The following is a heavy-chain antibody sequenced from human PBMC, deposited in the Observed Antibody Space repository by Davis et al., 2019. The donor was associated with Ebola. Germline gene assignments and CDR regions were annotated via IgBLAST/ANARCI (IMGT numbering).Heavy chain of an antibody. Sequence: LRLSCTVSGGSISSGDYYWSWIRQPPGKGLEWIGYIYYSGSTYYNPSLKSRVTISVDTSKNQFSLKLSSVTAAETAVYYCARDKGPYNWFDPWGQGTLVTVSS. CDR3: ARDKGPYNWFDP. V-gene: IGHV4-30-4*01. J-gene: IGHJ5*02. CDR2: IYYSGST. CDR1: GGSISSGDYY.